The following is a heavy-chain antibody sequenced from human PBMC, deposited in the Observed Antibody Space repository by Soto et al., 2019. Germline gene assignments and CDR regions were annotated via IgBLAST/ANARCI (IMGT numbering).Heavy chain of an antibody. Sequence: AGSLRLSCAASGFICSSYDMSWVRQAPGKGLEWVSTILVDGRTFYVDSVKGRFTISRDSSNNMVYLQMNSLTAGDTALYYCAKATATGGGAFDICGQGTMVTVSS. CDR3: AKATATGGGAFDI. CDR1: GFICSSYD. CDR2: ILVDGRT. V-gene: IGHV3-23*01. D-gene: IGHD2-8*02. J-gene: IGHJ3*02.